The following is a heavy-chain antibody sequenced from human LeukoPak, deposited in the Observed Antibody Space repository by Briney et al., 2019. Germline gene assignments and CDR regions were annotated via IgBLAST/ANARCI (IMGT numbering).Heavy chain of an antibody. V-gene: IGHV3-43*01. J-gene: IGHJ4*01. CDR1: GFNFDDYT. D-gene: IGHD6-13*01. CDR3: AKDLGKVIAAAGTSGFDS. CDR2: INWDGGST. Sequence: GGSLRLSCAASGFNFDDYTMHWVRQIPGKSLEWVSLINWDGGSTFYAGSVKGRFTISRDTRKNFLYLQMISLRTEDTALYYCAKDLGKVIAAAGTSGFDSWGRGTLVTVSS.